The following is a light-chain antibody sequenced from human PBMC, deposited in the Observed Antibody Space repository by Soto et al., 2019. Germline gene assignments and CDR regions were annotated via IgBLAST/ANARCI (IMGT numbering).Light chain of an antibody. J-gene: IGKJ1*01. CDR2: KAS. CDR3: QQYNRYWT. V-gene: IGKV1-5*03. Sequence: DIQLTQSPSTLSASVGDSVTITCRASQSISSWLAWYQQKPGKAPKLLIYKASSLESGVPSRFSGSGSGTEFTLTISGLQPDDFATYYCQQYNRYWTFGQGTKVDIK. CDR1: QSISSW.